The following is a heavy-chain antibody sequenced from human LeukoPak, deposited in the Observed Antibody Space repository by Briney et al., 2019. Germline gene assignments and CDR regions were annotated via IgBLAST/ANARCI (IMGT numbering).Heavy chain of an antibody. CDR1: GGSISSGSYY. J-gene: IGHJ3*02. Sequence: SETLSLTCTVSGGSISSGSYYWSWIRQPAGKGLEWIGRIYTSGSTNYNPSLKSRVTISVDTSKNQFSLKLSSVTAADTAVYYCARVTIWFGESRGAFDIWGQGTMVTVSS. CDR3: ARVTIWFGESRGAFDI. V-gene: IGHV4-61*02. D-gene: IGHD3-10*01. CDR2: IYTSGST.